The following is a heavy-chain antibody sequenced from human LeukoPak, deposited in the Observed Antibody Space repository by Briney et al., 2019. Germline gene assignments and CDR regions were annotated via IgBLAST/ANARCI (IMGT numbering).Heavy chain of an antibody. CDR2: ISAYNGNT. CDR1: GYTFTSYG. J-gene: IGHJ4*02. D-gene: IGHD6-13*01. CDR3: ARAEYSSSWFDY. Sequence: ASVKVSCKASGYTFTSYGISWVRQAPGQGLEWMGWISAYNGNTNYAQKLQGRVTMTTDTSTSTAYMELSRLRSDDTAVYYCARAEYSSSWFDYWGQGTLVTVSS. V-gene: IGHV1-18*01.